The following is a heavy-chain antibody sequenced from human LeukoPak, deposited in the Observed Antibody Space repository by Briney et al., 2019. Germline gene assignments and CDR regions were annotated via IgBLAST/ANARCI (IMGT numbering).Heavy chain of an antibody. J-gene: IGHJ4*02. V-gene: IGHV3-48*02. D-gene: IGHD7-27*01. CDR1: GFTFSSYS. CDR2: ISGTSGLM. Sequence: GGSLRLSCVASGFTFSSYSVNWVRQAPGKGLEWVSYISGTSGLMYYADSVKGRFTISRDNAKNSLYLQMNSLRDEDTAVYYCARDKDWGFDYWGQGTLVTVSS. CDR3: ARDKDWGFDY.